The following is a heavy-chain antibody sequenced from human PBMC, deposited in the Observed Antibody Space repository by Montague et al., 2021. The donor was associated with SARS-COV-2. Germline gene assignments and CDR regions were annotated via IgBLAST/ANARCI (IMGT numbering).Heavy chain of an antibody. CDR1: GGSISPYY. CDR2: TSYSGGT. J-gene: IGHJ6*02. CDR3: ARWGEYYDSPYYYYAMDV. V-gene: IGHV4-59*12. Sequence: SETLSLTCTVSGGSISPYYWSWIRQSPGKGLECIRYTSYSGGTDYNPSLKSRVTISIDTSKNQFSLKLSSVTAADTAVYYCARWGEYYDSPYYYYAMDVWGQGTTVTISS. D-gene: IGHD3-3*01.